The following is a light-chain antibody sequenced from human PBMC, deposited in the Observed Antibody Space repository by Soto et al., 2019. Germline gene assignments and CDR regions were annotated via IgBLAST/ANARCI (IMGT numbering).Light chain of an antibody. V-gene: IGKV3-15*01. CDR2: GAS. CDR1: QSVSSN. J-gene: IGKJ1*01. CDR3: QQYNNGPPET. Sequence: EIVMTQSPATLSVSPGERATLSCRASQSVSSNLAWYQQKPGQAPRLLIYGASTRATGSPARFSGSVSGTEFTLTISSLQSEDFAVYYCQQYNNGPPETFGQGTRWKSN.